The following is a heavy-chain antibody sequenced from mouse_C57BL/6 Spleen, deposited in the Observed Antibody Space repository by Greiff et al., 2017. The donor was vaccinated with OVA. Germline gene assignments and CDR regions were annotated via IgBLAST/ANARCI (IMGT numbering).Heavy chain of an antibody. J-gene: IGHJ2*01. V-gene: IGHV5-4*01. CDR1: GFTFSSYA. D-gene: IGHD4-1*01. CDR3: ARDEGNWGFDY. Sequence: EVMLVESGGGLVKPGGSLKLSCAASGFTFSSYAMSWVRQTPEKRLEWVATISDGGSYTYYPDNVKGRFTISRDNAKNNLYLQMSHLKSEDTAMYYCARDEGNWGFDYWGQGTTLTVSS. CDR2: ISDGGSYT.